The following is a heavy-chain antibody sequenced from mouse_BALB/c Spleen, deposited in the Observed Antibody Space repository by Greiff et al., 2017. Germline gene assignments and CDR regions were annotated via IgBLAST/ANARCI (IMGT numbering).Heavy chain of an antibody. D-gene: IGHD3-2*01. Sequence: VQLQQSGPELVKPGASVKISCKASGYAFSSSWMNWVKQRPGQGLEWIGRIYPGDGDTNYNGKFKGKATLTADKSSSTAYMQLSSLTSEDSAVYYCARVDSSGPMDYWGQGTSVTVSS. CDR2: IYPGDGDT. V-gene: IGHV1-82*01. CDR1: GYAFSSSW. CDR3: ARVDSSGPMDY. J-gene: IGHJ4*01.